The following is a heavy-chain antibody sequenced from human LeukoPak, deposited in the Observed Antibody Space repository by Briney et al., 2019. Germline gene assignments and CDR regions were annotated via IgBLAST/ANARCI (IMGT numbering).Heavy chain of an antibody. Sequence: SQTLSLTCTDSGVSISSGGYYWTWIRQPAGKGLEWIGRMYTTGNTDYNPSLKSRVTISVDTSKNQFSLKLSSVSAADTAVYYCARDRGISVARGVPSWFDPWGQGTLVTVSS. D-gene: IGHD3-10*01. V-gene: IGHV4-61*02. J-gene: IGHJ5*02. CDR3: ARDRGISVARGVPSWFDP. CDR1: GVSISSGGYY. CDR2: MYTTGNT.